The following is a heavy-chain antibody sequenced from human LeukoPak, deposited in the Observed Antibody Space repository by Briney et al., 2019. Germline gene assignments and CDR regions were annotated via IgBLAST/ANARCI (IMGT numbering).Heavy chain of an antibody. CDR2: INWNGGST. CDR3: AKGRLEYYYDSSGLNY. CDR1: GFTFDDYG. D-gene: IGHD3-22*01. Sequence: GGSLRLSCAASGFTFDDYGMSWVRQAPGKGLEWVSGINWNGGSTGYADSVKGRFTISRDNSKNTLYLQMNSLRAEDTAVYYCAKGRLEYYYDSSGLNYWGQGTLVTVSS. J-gene: IGHJ4*02. V-gene: IGHV3-20*04.